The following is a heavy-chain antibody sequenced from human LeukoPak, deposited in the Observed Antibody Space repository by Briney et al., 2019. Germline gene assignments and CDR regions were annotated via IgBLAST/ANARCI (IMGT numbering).Heavy chain of an antibody. CDR2: IRSKAYGGTT. Sequence: SGGSLRLSCTASGFTFGDYAMSWVRQAPGKGLEWVGFIRSKAYGGTTEYAASVKGRFTISRDDSKSIAYLQMNSLKTEDTAVYYCTRGIAARPVYNCFDPWGQGTLVTVSS. CDR1: GFTFGDYA. CDR3: TRGIAARPVYNCFDP. V-gene: IGHV3-49*04. D-gene: IGHD6-6*01. J-gene: IGHJ5*02.